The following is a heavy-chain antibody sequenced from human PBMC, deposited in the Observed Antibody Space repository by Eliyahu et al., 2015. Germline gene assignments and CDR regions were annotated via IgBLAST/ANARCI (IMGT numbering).Heavy chain of an antibody. V-gene: IGHV1-2*02. CDR1: GXXFTGYY. Sequence: QVQLVQSGAEVKKPGASVKVSCKASGXXFTGYYLXWVRQAPGXGLEWMGWINPNINGTSYPPKXQGRVTLTRDTPISTVYMELSSLRSDDTAVYYCARARGPVSGTLSYWGQGTLVTVSS. CDR3: ARARGPVSGTLSY. CDR2: INPNINGT. J-gene: IGHJ4*02. D-gene: IGHD6-19*01.